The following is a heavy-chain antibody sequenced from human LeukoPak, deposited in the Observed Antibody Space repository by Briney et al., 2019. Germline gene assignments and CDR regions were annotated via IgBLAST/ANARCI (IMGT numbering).Heavy chain of an antibody. CDR3: ARDSLAVADFDY. CDR2: ISGSGGST. CDR1: GFTFSSYA. D-gene: IGHD6-19*01. J-gene: IGHJ4*02. V-gene: IGHV3-23*01. Sequence: GGSLRLSCATSGFTFSSYAMSWVRQAPGKGLEWVSAISGSGGSTYYADSVKGRFTISRDNAKNSLYLQMNSLRAEDTAVYYCARDSLAVADFDYWGQGTLVTVSS.